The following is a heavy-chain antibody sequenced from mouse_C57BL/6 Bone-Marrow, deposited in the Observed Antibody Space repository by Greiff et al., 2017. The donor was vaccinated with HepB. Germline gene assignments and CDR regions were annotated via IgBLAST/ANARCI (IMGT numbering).Heavy chain of an antibody. Sequence: QVQLQQSGAELARPGASVKLSCKASGYTFTSYGISWVKQRTEQGLEWIGEIYPRSGNTYYNEKFKGKATLTADKSSSTAYMELRSLTSEDSAVYFCASPYYYGSSLYFDYWGQGTTLTVSS. J-gene: IGHJ2*01. CDR2: IYPRSGNT. V-gene: IGHV1-81*01. CDR1: GYTFTSYG. D-gene: IGHD1-1*01. CDR3: ASPYYYGSSLYFDY.